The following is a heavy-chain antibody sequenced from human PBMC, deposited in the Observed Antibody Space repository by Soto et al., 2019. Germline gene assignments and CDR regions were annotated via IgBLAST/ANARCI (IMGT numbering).Heavy chain of an antibody. CDR3: ARGGSSSGWTYYYYYYGMDV. Sequence: ASVKVSCKASGYTFTSYDINWVRQATGQGLEWMGWMNPNSGNTGYAQKFQGRVTMTRNTSISTAYMELSSLRSEDTAVYYCARGGSSSGWTYYYYYYGMDVWGQGTTVTVSS. J-gene: IGHJ6*02. CDR2: MNPNSGNT. D-gene: IGHD6-19*01. V-gene: IGHV1-8*01. CDR1: GYTFTSYD.